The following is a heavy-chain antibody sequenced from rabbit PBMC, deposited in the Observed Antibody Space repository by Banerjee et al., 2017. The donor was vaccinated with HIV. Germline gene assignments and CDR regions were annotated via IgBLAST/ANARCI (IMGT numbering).Heavy chain of an antibody. V-gene: IGHV1S40*01. Sequence: QSLEESGGDLVKPGASLTLTCTASGFSFSSSYWICWVRQAPGKGLEWIACIYAASGVSTYYANWAKGRFTISKTSSTTVTLQIASLTAADTATYFCARTGSSAFGYYGMDLWGPGTLVTVS. D-gene: IGHD8-1*01. CDR1: GFSFSSSYW. CDR2: IYAASGVST. CDR3: ARTGSSAFGYYGMDL. J-gene: IGHJ6*01.